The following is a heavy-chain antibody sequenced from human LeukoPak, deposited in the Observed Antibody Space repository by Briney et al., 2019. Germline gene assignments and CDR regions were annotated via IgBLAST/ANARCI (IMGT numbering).Heavy chain of an antibody. Sequence: SETLSLTCTVSGGSISSYYWSWIRQPPGKGLEWIGYIYTSGSTNYNPSLKSRVTISVDTSKNQFSLKLSSVTAADTAVYYCARHGFPFIAAALAWFGPWGQGTLVTVSS. V-gene: IGHV4-4*09. D-gene: IGHD6-13*01. CDR1: GGSISSYY. J-gene: IGHJ5*02. CDR3: ARHGFPFIAAALAWFGP. CDR2: IYTSGST.